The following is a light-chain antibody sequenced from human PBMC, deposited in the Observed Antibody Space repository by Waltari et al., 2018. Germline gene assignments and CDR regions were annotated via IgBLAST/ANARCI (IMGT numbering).Light chain of an antibody. CDR1: TSDLGGYNY. CDR3: SSFTSSSTSV. CDR2: DVS. J-gene: IGLJ3*02. Sequence: QSALTQPASVSGSPGQSITISCTGTTSDLGGYNYVSWYQQHPGKAPKLMIYDVSSRPSGVSNRFSGSKSGNTASLTISGLQAEDEADYYCSSFTSSSTSVFGGGTTLTVL. V-gene: IGLV2-14*01.